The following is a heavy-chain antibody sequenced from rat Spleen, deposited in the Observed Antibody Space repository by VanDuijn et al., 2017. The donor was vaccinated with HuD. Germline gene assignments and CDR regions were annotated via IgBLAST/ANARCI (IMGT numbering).Heavy chain of an antibody. CDR3: ATGPRILRLDWFAY. D-gene: IGHD1-6*01. Sequence: EVRLVESGGGLVQPGRSLKLSCAASGFTFSDYNMAWVRQSPKKGLVWVATIIYDGSRTFYRDSVKGRFTISRDNAKSTLYLQMDSLRSEDTATYYCATGPRILRLDWFAYWGQGTLVTVSS. CDR1: GFTFSDYN. J-gene: IGHJ3*01. CDR2: IIYDGSRT. V-gene: IGHV5S10*01.